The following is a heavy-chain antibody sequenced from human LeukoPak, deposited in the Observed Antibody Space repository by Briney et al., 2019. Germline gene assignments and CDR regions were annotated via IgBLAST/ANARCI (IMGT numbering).Heavy chain of an antibody. CDR1: GFTFSSYW. D-gene: IGHD3-16*01. Sequence: GGSLRLSCAASGFTFSSYWMSWVRQAPGKGLEWVAVISYDGSDKYYTDSVKGRFTISRDNSENTLYLQMNSLRSDDTAVYFCAGGSYVWRYLDYWGQGTLVTVSS. CDR3: AGGSYVWRYLDY. J-gene: IGHJ4*02. V-gene: IGHV3-30-3*01. CDR2: ISYDGSDK.